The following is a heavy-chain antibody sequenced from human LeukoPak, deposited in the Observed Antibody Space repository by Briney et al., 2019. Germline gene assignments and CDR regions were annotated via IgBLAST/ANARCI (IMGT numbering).Heavy chain of an antibody. D-gene: IGHD6-19*01. J-gene: IGHJ3*02. Sequence: GESLKISCKGSGYSFTSYWIGWVRQMPGKGLGWMGIIYPGDSDTRYSPSFQGQVTISADKSISTAYLQWSSMKASDTAMYYCARQGLLAVAGRVLHAFDIWGQGTMVTVSS. V-gene: IGHV5-51*01. CDR2: IYPGDSDT. CDR1: GYSFTSYW. CDR3: ARQGLLAVAGRVLHAFDI.